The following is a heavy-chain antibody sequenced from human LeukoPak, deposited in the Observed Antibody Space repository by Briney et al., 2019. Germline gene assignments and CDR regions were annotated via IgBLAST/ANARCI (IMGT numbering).Heavy chain of an antibody. CDR1: GFTFSSYG. CDR3: AKFSEYCSGGSCFDAFDI. J-gene: IGHJ3*02. V-gene: IGHV3-30*02. D-gene: IGHD2-15*01. Sequence: SGGSLRLSCAASGFTFSSYGMHWVRQAPGKGLEWVAFIRYDGSNKYYADSVKGRFTISRDNSKNTLYLQMNSLRAEDMAVYYCAKFSEYCSGGSCFDAFDIWGQGTMVTVSS. CDR2: IRYDGSNK.